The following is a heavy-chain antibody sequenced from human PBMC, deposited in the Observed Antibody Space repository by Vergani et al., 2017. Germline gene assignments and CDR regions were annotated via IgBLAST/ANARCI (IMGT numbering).Heavy chain of an antibody. CDR1: GFTFDDYA. CDR3: AREPSITIFGVVINDAFDI. Sequence: EVQLVESGGGLVQPGRSLRLSCAASGFTFDDYAMHWVRQAPGKGLEWVSGFSWHSGSIGYADSVKGRFTISRYNAKNSLYLQMNSLSADDTALYYCAREPSITIFGVVINDAFDIWGQGTMVTVSS. V-gene: IGHV3-9*01. CDR2: FSWHSGSI. D-gene: IGHD3-3*01. J-gene: IGHJ3*02.